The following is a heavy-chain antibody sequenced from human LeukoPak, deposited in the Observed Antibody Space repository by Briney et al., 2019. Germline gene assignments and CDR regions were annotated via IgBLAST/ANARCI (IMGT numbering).Heavy chain of an antibody. CDR2: INDSGGRT. V-gene: IGHV3-23*01. CDR1: GFTFSNYA. J-gene: IGHJ4*02. CDR3: AGADY. Sequence: PGGSLRLSCAASGFTFSNYAMGWVRQAPGKGLEWVSTINDSGGRTHYADSVKGRFTISRDNSKNTLYLQMKSLRAEDTAVYYCAGADYWGQGTLVTVSS.